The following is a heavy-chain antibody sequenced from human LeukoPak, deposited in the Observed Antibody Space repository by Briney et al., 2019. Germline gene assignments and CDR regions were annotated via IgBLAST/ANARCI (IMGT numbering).Heavy chain of an antibody. CDR3: ARDRFTMVRGVIPNWFDP. CDR2: INPNSGGT. CDR1: GYTFTGYY. D-gene: IGHD3-10*01. V-gene: IGHV1-2*04. Sequence: ASVKVSCKASGYTFTGYYMHWVRQAPGQGLDWMGWINPNSGGTNYAQKFQGWVTMTRDTSISTAYMELSRLRSDDTAVYYCARDRFTMVRGVIPNWFDPWGQGTLVTVSS. J-gene: IGHJ5*02.